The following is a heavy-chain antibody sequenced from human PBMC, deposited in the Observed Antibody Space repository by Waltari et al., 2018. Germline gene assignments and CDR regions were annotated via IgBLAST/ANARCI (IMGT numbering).Heavy chain of an antibody. Sequence: QVQLQESGPGLVKPSETLSLTCPVSGGSISSYSLRWIRQPAGQGLEWIGRIYTSGRTNYNPCLKSRVTMSVDTSKNQFSLKLSSVTAADTAVYYCARSTGRGWFDPWGQGTLVTVSS. CDR3: ARSTGRGWFDP. D-gene: IGHD2-2*01. V-gene: IGHV4-4*07. CDR1: GGSISSYS. CDR2: IYTSGRT. J-gene: IGHJ5*02.